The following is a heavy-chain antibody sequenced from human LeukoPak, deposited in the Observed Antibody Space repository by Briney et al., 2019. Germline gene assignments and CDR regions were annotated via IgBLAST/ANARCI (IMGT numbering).Heavy chain of an antibody. CDR3: AKDMWFGEFDLFDY. D-gene: IGHD3-10*01. V-gene: IGHV3-23*01. Sequence: GGSLRLSCAASGFTFSPYDMSWVRQAPGEGLEWVSAISGSGGSTYYADSVKGRFTISRDNSKNTLYLQMNSLRAEDTAVYYCAKDMWFGEFDLFDYWGQGTLVTVSS. J-gene: IGHJ4*02. CDR1: GFTFSPYD. CDR2: ISGSGGST.